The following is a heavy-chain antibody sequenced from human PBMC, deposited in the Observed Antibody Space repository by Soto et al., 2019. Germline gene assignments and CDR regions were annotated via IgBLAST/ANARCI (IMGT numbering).Heavy chain of an antibody. Sequence: GSRRLCCAPSRFTLTTSAMNWVRQAAWTGLEWVSAISSGGDNTHYADSVKGRFTITRDNSKNMLYLEMNSLTVEDTAVYYCVRRAQYFDGTGFHAFDIWGQGTRVTVSS. CDR3: VRRAQYFDGTGFHAFDI. J-gene: IGHJ3*02. D-gene: IGHD3-22*01. CDR1: RFTLTTSA. CDR2: ISSGGDNT. V-gene: IGHV3-23*01.